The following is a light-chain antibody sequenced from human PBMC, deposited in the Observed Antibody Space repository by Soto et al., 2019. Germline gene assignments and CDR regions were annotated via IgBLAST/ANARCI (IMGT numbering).Light chain of an antibody. CDR3: SSYTSTSTLVI. CDR1: SCDVGGYNY. Sequence: QSALTQPASVSGSPGQSITISCTGTSCDVGGYNYVAWYQHHPGKAPKVMIYDVSNRPSGVSNRFSGSKSGNTASLTISGLQAEDEADYYCSSYTSTSTLVIFGGGTQLTVL. CDR2: DVS. V-gene: IGLV2-14*03. J-gene: IGLJ2*01.